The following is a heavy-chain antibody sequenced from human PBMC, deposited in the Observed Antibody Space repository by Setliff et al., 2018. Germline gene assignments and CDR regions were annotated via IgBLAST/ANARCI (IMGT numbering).Heavy chain of an antibody. CDR1: GGSISSGNYY. Sequence: SETLSLTCRVSGGSISSGNYYWGLIRQPPGKGLEWVATIYYSGSTYSNPSLKSRLIISVDAPDNQFSVKLSSVTAADTAVYYCARHKSNGSGSYPSLYMDVWGKEIMVTVSS. CDR2: IYYSGST. V-gene: IGHV4-39*01. J-gene: IGHJ6*03. D-gene: IGHD3-10*01. CDR3: ARHKSNGSGSYPSLYMDV.